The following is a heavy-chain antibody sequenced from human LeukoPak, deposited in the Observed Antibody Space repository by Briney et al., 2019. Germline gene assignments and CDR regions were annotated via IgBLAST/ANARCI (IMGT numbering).Heavy chain of an antibody. CDR1: GFTFSSYS. CDR3: ARVSSELADY. J-gene: IGHJ4*02. CDR2: ISSSSSTI. Sequence: PGGSLRLSCAASGFTFSSYSMNWVRQAPGKGLEWVSCISSSSSTIYYADSVKGRFTISRDNAKNSLYLQMNSLRAEDTAVYYCARVSSELADYWGQGTLVTVSS. V-gene: IGHV3-48*01. D-gene: IGHD1-26*01.